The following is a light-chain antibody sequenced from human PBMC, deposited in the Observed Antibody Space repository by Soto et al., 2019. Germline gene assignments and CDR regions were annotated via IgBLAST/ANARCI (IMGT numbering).Light chain of an antibody. Sequence: EIVMTQSPATLSVSPGERATLSCRASQSVASKLAWYQQRPGQAPRLLIFGASTRATGIPARFSGSGSGTEFTLTISSLQSEDSAFYYCQQHNNWPRTFGRGTKLEIK. CDR3: QQHNNWPRT. CDR2: GAS. J-gene: IGKJ2*02. CDR1: QSVASK. V-gene: IGKV3-15*01.